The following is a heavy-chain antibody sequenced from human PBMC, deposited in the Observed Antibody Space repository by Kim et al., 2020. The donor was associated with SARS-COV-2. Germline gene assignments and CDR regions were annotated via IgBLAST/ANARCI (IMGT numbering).Heavy chain of an antibody. Sequence: SETLSLTCAVYGGSFSGYYWSWIRQPPGKGLEWIGEINHSGSTNYNPSLKSRVTISVDTSKNQFSLKLSSVTAADTAVYYCARGRVAIVVVNSGGFDPWGQGTLVTVSS. D-gene: IGHD3-22*01. CDR1: GGSFSGYY. CDR2: INHSGST. V-gene: IGHV4-34*01. CDR3: ARGRVAIVVVNSGGFDP. J-gene: IGHJ5*02.